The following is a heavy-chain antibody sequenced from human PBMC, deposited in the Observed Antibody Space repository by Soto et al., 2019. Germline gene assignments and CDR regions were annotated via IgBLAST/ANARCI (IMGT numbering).Heavy chain of an antibody. CDR2: ITSDGRT. Sequence: GGSLRLSCAASGFTFSSYAMSWAGQAPGKGLEWVSIITSDGRTYYADSVKVRFTISRDNSKNTVYLQMNSLRAEHTAVYYCAKDYSTVTTDPLSVVLFDYWGQGALVTVSS. CDR3: AKDYSTVTTDPLSVVLFDY. J-gene: IGHJ4*02. D-gene: IGHD4-17*01. CDR1: GFTFSSYA. V-gene: IGHV3-23*01.